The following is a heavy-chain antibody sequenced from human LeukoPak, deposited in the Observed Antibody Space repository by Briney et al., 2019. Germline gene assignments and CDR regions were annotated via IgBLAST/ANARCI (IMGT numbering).Heavy chain of an antibody. Sequence: SETLSLTCAVYGGSFSGYYWSWIRQPPGKGLEWIGYIYHSGSTYYNPSLKSRVAISVDRSKNQFSLKLSSVTAADTAVYYCARCGGSGYPDYWGQGTLSPSPQ. CDR1: GGSFSGYY. CDR2: IYHSGST. V-gene: IGHV4-30-2*01. CDR3: ARCGGSGYPDY. J-gene: IGHJ4*02. D-gene: IGHD3-22*01.